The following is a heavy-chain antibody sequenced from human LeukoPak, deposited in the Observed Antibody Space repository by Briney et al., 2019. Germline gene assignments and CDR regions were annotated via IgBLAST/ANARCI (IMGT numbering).Heavy chain of an antibody. V-gene: IGHV1-2*02. CDR3: TTDLRLAVAASVPGGY. Sequence: GASVKVSCKASGYPFTGYYVHWVRQAPGHGLEWMGWINPRNGDTHSAQKFQGRVSMTGDTSITTAYMELSSLTSDDTAVYYCTTDLRLAVAASVPGGYWGQGTLVTVSS. CDR2: INPRNGDT. D-gene: IGHD6-19*01. J-gene: IGHJ4*02. CDR1: GYPFTGYY.